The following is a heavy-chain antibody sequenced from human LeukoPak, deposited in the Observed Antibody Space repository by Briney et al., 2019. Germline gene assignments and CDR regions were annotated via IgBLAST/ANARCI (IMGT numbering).Heavy chain of an antibody. CDR1: GASVSSASY. CDR2: IYNGVNT. CDR3: ARNRAFNSGAFDP. V-gene: IGHV4-61*01. D-gene: IGHD1-26*01. J-gene: IGHJ5*02. Sequence: SETLSLTCTVSGASVSSASYWTWIRQPPGKGVECLAHIYNGVNTNYNPSLKSRVTISVDTSKNQFSLRLNSVTAADTAVYYCARNRAFNSGAFDPWGQGSLVTVSS.